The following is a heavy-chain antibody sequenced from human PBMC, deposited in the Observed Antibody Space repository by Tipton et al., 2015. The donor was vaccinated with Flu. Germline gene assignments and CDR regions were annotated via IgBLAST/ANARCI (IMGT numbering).Heavy chain of an antibody. CDR3: ARGFTTVTTPGWFAP. J-gene: IGHJ5*02. D-gene: IGHD4-17*01. Sequence: TLSLTCTVSGGSISSSSYYWGWIRQPPGKGLEWIGSIYYSGSTYYNPSLKSRVTISVDTSKNQFSLKLSSVTAADTAVYYRARGFTTVTTPGWFAPWGQGTLVTVSS. CDR1: GGSISSSSYY. CDR2: IYYSGST. V-gene: IGHV4-39*07.